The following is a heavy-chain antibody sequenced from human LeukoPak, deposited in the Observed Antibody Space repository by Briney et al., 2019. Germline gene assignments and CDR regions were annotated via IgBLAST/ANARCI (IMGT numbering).Heavy chain of an antibody. V-gene: IGHV4-59*01. Sequence: SETLSLTCTVSGGSTSDYYWNWLREPPGKGLEWIGYIYYRGTTNYNPSLNSRVTTSLDSSKNQFSLRLNSVTAADTAIYYCARGPPRTGRERYFDYWGQGTLVSVSS. CDR3: ARGPPRTGRERYFDY. CDR1: GGSTSDYY. J-gene: IGHJ4*02. D-gene: IGHD1-1*01. CDR2: IYYRGTT.